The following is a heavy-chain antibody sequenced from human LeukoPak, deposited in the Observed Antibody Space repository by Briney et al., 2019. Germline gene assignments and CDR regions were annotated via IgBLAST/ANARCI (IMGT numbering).Heavy chain of an antibody. V-gene: IGHV1-18*01. CDR2: MKTDNDNR. CDR1: GYSFTDYG. Sequence: GASVKVSCKASGYSFTDYGPGWVRQAPGQGLEWMGWMKTDNDNRNYAQKFQGRVSMTTDASTSTAYMELKNLKSDDTAVYYCARDNSGEVADISDAFDIWGQGTKVTVSS. CDR3: ARDNSGEVADISDAFDI. D-gene: IGHD3-16*01. J-gene: IGHJ3*02.